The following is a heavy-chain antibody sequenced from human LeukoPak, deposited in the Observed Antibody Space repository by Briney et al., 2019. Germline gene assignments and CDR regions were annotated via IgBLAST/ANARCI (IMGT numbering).Heavy chain of an antibody. CDR2: VHPGSGGT. V-gene: IGHV1-2*02. CDR1: GYTFSDYY. J-gene: IGHJ4*02. D-gene: IGHD1-26*01. Sequence: ASVKVSCKASGYTFSDYYMHWVRQAPGKGLEWMGWVHPGSGGTIYAQNFQGRVTMTRDTSISTAYMELSRLRSDDTAVYYCARDLGKTGARGSIDDYWGQGTLVTVSS. CDR3: ARDLGKTGARGSIDDY.